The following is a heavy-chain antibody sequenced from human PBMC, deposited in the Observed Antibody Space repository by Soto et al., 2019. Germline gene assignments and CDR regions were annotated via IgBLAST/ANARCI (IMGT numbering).Heavy chain of an antibody. CDR2: MNPNSGNT. CDR1: GYTFTSYD. V-gene: IGHV1-8*01. CDR3: ARGFRMVRGVIIYYYYYYKDV. D-gene: IGHD3-10*01. Sequence: QVQLVQSGAEVKKPGASVKVSCKASGYTFTSYDINWVRQATGQGLEWMGWMNPNSGNTGYAQKFQGRVTMTRNTSISTAYMELSSLRSEDTAVYYCARGFRMVRGVIIYYYYYYKDVWGKGTTVTVSS. J-gene: IGHJ6*03.